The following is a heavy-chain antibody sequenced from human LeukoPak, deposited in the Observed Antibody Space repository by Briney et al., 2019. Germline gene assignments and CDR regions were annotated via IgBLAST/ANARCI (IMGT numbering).Heavy chain of an antibody. D-gene: IGHD3-22*01. Sequence: GGSLRLSCAASGFTLSNFWMSWVRQAPGKGLEWVANIKQDGSDKNYMDSVKGRFTISRDNAKNSLYLQMNSLTAEDTAVYYCANYYDSSGYYALDMWGQGTMVTVS. J-gene: IGHJ3*02. V-gene: IGHV3-7*01. CDR2: IKQDGSDK. CDR1: GFTLSNFW. CDR3: ANYYDSSGYYALDM.